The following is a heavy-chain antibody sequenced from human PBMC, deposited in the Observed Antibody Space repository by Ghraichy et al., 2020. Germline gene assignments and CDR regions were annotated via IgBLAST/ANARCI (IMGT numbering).Heavy chain of an antibody. V-gene: IGHV3-74*01. D-gene: IGHD3-10*01. Sequence: GGSLRLSCAASELTFSSYWMHWVRQAPGKGLEWVSHIKTDGSTTNYADSVRGRFTISRDNAKNTLYLQMNSLRADDTAVYYCSTSPRADRGNYWGQGTLVTVSS. CDR3: STSPRADRGNY. CDR2: IKTDGSTT. CDR1: ELTFSSYW. J-gene: IGHJ4*02.